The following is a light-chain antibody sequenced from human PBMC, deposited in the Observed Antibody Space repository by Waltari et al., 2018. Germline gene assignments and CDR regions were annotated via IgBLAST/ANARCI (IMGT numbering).Light chain of an antibody. CDR3: SSYRSTISVV. V-gene: IGLV2-14*03. CDR1: RSDIGDYNY. CDR2: DVT. Sequence: QSALTQPASVSGSPGQSITISCTGTRSDIGDYNYVSWYQQHPGKAPKLINFDVTNRPAGVSDRFSGSKSGNTASLTISALQAEDEGDYYCSSYRSTISVVFGGGTKVTVL. J-gene: IGLJ2*01.